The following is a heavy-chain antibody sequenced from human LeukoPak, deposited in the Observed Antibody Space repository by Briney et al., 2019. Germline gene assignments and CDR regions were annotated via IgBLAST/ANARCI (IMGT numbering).Heavy chain of an antibody. CDR1: GGSLRGDNYS. CDR3: ALNGDS. CDR2: IHHSGST. D-gene: IGHD2-8*01. J-gene: IGHJ4*02. Sequence: SETLSLTCTVSGGSLRGDNYSWTWIRQPPGRGLEWIGNIHHSGSTNYNPSLKSRVTISVDTSKNQFSLRLSSVTAADTAMYYCALNGDSWGQGNLVTVSS. V-gene: IGHV4-61*01.